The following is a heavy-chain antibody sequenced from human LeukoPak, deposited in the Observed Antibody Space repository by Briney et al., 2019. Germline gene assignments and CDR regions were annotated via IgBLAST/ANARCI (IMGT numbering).Heavy chain of an antibody. CDR2: ISGSGRNT. CDR1: GFAFSNYA. V-gene: IGHV3-23*01. Sequence: PGGSLRLSCAASGFAFSNYAMTWVRQSPGKGLEWVSVISGSGRNTYYADSVKGRFTISRDNSKNTLYLQMNSLRAEDTAVYYCASRPGNHDIMTQYYFDFWGQGTLVTVSS. D-gene: IGHD3-9*01. J-gene: IGHJ4*02. CDR3: ASRPGNHDIMTQYYFDF.